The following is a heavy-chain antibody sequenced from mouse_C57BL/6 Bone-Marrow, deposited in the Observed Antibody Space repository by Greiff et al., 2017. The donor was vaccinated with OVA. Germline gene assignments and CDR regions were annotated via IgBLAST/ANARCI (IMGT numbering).Heavy chain of an antibody. V-gene: IGHV1-82*01. CDR3: ARAGYDRYYAMDY. CDR2: IYPGDGDT. J-gene: IGHJ4*01. CDR1: GYAFSSSW. D-gene: IGHD2-2*01. Sequence: VQVVESGPELVKPGASVQISCKASGYAFSSSWMNWVKQRPGKGLEWIGRIYPGDGDTNYNGKFKGKATLTADKSSSTAYMQLSSLTSEDSAVYFCARAGYDRYYAMDYWGQGTSVTVSS.